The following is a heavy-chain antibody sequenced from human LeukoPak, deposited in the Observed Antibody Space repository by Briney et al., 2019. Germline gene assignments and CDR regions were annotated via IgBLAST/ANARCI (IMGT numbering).Heavy chain of an antibody. CDR1: GFTFSNAW. D-gene: IGHD2-15*01. CDR2: IKSKTDGGTT. V-gene: IGHV3-15*01. J-gene: IGHJ4*02. Sequence: GGSLRLSCAASGFTFSNAWMSWVRQAPGKGLEWVGRIKSKTDGGTTDYAAPVKGRFTISREDSKNTLYLQMNSLKTEDTAVYYCTTGIGCSGGSCYSYWGQGTLVTVSS. CDR3: TTGIGCSGGSCYSY.